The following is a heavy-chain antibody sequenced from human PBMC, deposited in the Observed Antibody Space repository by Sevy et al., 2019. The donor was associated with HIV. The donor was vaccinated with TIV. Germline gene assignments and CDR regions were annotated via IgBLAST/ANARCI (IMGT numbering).Heavy chain of an antibody. CDR3: ARGGDCSGGSCYWGYYYYYGMDV. J-gene: IGHJ6*02. CDR1: GGSISSYY. Sequence: SETLSLTCTVSGGSISSYYWSWIRQPPGKGLEWIGYIYYSGSTNYNPSLKSRVTISVDTSKNQFSLKLSSVTAADTAVYYCARGGDCSGGSCYWGYYYYYGMDVWGQGTTVTVSS. D-gene: IGHD2-15*01. CDR2: IYYSGST. V-gene: IGHV4-59*01.